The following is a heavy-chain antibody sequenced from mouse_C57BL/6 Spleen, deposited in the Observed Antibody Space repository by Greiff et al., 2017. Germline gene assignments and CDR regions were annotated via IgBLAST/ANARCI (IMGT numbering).Heavy chain of an antibody. J-gene: IGHJ3*01. CDR1: GFSLSTSNMG. CDR3: AYIPTREWFAY. D-gene: IGHD2-10*01. V-gene: IGHV8-5*01. Sequence: QVTLKVSGPGLLQPSQTLSLTCSFSGFSLSTSNMGIGWIRQPSGKGLEWLAHIWWNDDKYYNPSLKSRLTISKDTSNNQVFRKITSVDTADTATFYCAYIPTREWFAYWGQGTLVTVSA. CDR2: IWWNDDK.